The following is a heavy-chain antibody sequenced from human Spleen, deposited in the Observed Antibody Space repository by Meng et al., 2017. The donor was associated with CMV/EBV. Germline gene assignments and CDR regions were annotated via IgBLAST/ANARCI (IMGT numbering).Heavy chain of an antibody. CDR2: IYYSGST. V-gene: IGHV4-39*06. CDR3: ASCSSTSCYEAFDI. Sequence: SETLSLTCTVSGGSISSSSYYWGWIRQPPGKGLEWIGSIYYSGSTYYNPSLKSRVTISVDTSKNQFPLKLSSVTAADTAVYYCASCSSTSCYEAFDIWGQGTMVTVSS. D-gene: IGHD2-2*01. CDR1: GGSISSSSYY. J-gene: IGHJ3*02.